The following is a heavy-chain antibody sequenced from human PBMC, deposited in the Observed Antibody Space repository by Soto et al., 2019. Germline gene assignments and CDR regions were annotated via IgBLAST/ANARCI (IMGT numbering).Heavy chain of an antibody. J-gene: IGHJ4*02. CDR1: GYTFTSYY. CDR3: ATEYYYDSSGYYPTPFDY. V-gene: IGHV1-46*01. Sequence: GASVKVSCKASGYTFTSYYMHWVRQAPGQGLEWMGIINPSGGSTSYAQKFQGRVTMTRDTSTSTVYMELSSLRSEDTAVYYCATEYYYDSSGYYPTPFDYWGQGTLVTVSS. CDR2: INPSGGST. D-gene: IGHD3-22*01.